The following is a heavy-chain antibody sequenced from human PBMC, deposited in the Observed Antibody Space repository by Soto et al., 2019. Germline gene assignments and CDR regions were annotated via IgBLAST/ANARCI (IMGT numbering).Heavy chain of an antibody. V-gene: IGHV6-1*01. CDR1: GDSVSSNSAS. CDR3: ARTLGYGDPEYFQH. J-gene: IGHJ1*01. Sequence: SQTLSLTCAISGDSVSSNSASWNWIRQSPSRGLEWLGRTYYRSKWYNDYAVSVKSRITINPDTSKNQFSLQLNSVTPEDTAVYYCARTLGYGDPEYFQHRGQGTLVTVSS. CDR2: TYYRSKWYN. D-gene: IGHD4-17*01.